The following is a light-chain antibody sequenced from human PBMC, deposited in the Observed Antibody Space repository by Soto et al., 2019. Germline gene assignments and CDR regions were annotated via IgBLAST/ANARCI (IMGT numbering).Light chain of an antibody. J-gene: IGKJ1*01. Sequence: EVVMTQSPATLSVSPGERVTLSCRASQSVSSNLAWYQQKPGQAPRLLIYGASTRATGIPARFSGSGSGTEFTLTISSLQSEDFALYYCQQYNNWPPWTFGQGPKVEIK. CDR2: GAS. CDR3: QQYNNWPPWT. V-gene: IGKV3-15*01. CDR1: QSVSSN.